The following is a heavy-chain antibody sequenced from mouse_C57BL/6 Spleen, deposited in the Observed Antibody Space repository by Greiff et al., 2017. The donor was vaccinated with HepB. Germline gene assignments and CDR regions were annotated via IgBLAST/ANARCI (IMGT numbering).Heavy chain of an antibody. J-gene: IGHJ1*03. D-gene: IGHD2-1*01. CDR3: ARFPIYYGNKYFDV. CDR2: INPSNGGT. V-gene: IGHV1-53*01. Sequence: QVQLQQPGTELVKPGASVKLSCKASGYTFTSYWMHWVKQRPGQGLEWIGNINPSNGGTNYNEKFKSKATLTVDKSSSTAYMQLSSLTSEDSAVYDCARFPIYYGNKYFDVWGTGTTVTVSS. CDR1: GYTFTSYW.